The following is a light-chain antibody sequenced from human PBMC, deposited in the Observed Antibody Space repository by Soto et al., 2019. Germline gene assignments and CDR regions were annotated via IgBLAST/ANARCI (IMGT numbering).Light chain of an antibody. V-gene: IGLV2-8*01. CDR2: EVS. CDR1: SSDVGGYNY. CDR3: SSYAVSYNFV. Sequence: QSALTQPPSASGSPGQSVTISCTGTSSDVGGYNYVSWYQQHPDKAPKLMIYEVSKRPSGVPDRFSGSKSGNTASLTVSGLQAEYEADYYCSSYAVSYNFVFGGGTKLTAL. J-gene: IGLJ2*01.